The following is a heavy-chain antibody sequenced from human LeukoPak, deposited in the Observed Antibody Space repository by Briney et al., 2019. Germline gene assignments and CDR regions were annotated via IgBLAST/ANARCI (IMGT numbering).Heavy chain of an antibody. D-gene: IGHD5-12*01. Sequence: PSETLSLTCTVSGGSISSSIYYWGWIRQPPGKGLEWIGTIYYTGRTYYNPSLKSRVTISVDTSKNQFSLRLSSVTAADTAVYYCARSCLIVDIVATIRARLGGNGFDIWGQGTMVTVSS. CDR3: ARSCLIVDIVATIRARLGGNGFDI. CDR2: IYYTGRT. V-gene: IGHV4-39*07. J-gene: IGHJ3*02. CDR1: GGSISSSIYY.